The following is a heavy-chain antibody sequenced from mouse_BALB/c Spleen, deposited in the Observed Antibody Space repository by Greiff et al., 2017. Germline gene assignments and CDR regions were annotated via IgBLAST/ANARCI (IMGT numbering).Heavy chain of an antibody. D-gene: IGHD4-1*01. CDR3: AGGTFDY. Sequence: EVQRVESGPGLVKPSQSLSLTCTVTGYSITSDYAWNWIRQFPGNKLEWMGYISYSGSTSYNPSLKSRISITRDTSKNQFFLQLNSVTTEDTATYYCAGGTFDYWGQGTTLTVSS. V-gene: IGHV3-2*02. J-gene: IGHJ2*01. CDR1: GYSITSDYA. CDR2: ISYSGST.